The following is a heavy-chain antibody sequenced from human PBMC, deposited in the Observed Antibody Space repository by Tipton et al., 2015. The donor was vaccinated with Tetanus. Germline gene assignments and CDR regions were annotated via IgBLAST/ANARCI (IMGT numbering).Heavy chain of an antibody. D-gene: IGHD4-17*01. CDR3: AREGDDYGDYVTPFPFDY. J-gene: IGHJ4*02. CDR1: GGSISSYY. V-gene: IGHV4-4*07. CDR2: IYTSGST. Sequence: TLSLTCTVSGGSISSYYWSWIRQPAGKGLEWIGRIYTSGSTNYNPSLKSRVTMSVDTPTNQFSLKLSSVTAADTAVYYCAREGDDYGDYVTPFPFDYWGQGTLVTVSS.